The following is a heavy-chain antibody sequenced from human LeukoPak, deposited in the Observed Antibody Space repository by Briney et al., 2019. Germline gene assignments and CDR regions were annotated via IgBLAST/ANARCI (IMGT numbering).Heavy chain of an antibody. J-gene: IGHJ4*02. CDR3: ARDSWYSYGSGYFDY. V-gene: IGHV1-69*05. D-gene: IGHD5-18*01. CDR1: GGTFSSYA. CDR2: IIPIFGTA. Sequence: SVKVSCKASGGTFSSYAISWVRQAPGQGLEWMGGIIPIFGTANYAQKFQGRVTITTDESTSTAYMELSSLRSEDTAVYYCARDSWYSYGSGYFDYWGQGTLVTVSS.